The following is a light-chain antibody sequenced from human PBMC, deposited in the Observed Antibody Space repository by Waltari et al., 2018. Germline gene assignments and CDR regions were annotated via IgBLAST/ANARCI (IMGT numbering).Light chain of an antibody. CDR2: WAS. Sequence: DIVMTQSPDSLAVSLGERATINCMSSQSVLYSSNNKNYLAWYQQKPGQPPKLLISWASTRESGVPDRFSGSGSGTDFTLTISSLQAEDVAVYYCQQYYSTPRTFGQGTKVEIK. CDR1: QSVLYSSNNKNY. CDR3: QQYYSTPRT. J-gene: IGKJ1*01. V-gene: IGKV4-1*01.